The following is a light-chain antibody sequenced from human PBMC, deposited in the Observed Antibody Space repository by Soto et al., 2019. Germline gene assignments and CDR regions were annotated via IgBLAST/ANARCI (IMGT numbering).Light chain of an antibody. J-gene: IGKJ5*01. Sequence: DIQMTQSPSSLSASVGDTVTITCQASQDINKFLNWYQQKPGKAPKLLIYDVSNLETGVPSRFSGSGSETHFTLTINSLQPEDIATYYCQQSDNYDIPFGQGTRLAIK. CDR3: QQSDNYDIP. CDR1: QDINKF. V-gene: IGKV1-33*01. CDR2: DVS.